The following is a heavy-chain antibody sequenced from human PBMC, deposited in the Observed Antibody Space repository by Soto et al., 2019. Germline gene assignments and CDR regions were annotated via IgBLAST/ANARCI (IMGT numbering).Heavy chain of an antibody. Sequence: EVHLLDSGGGLVQPGESLTLACAASGFIFSNYAMSWLRQAPGKGLEWVSAIRVGDGPTYYADSVKGRFTISRDSSRNTLYLQMNSLRAEDTAVYYCVRGISYDWDYWGQGTVVTVS. CDR3: VRGISYDWDY. CDR2: IRVGDGPT. V-gene: IGHV3-23*01. CDR1: GFIFSNYA. J-gene: IGHJ4*02. D-gene: IGHD1-1*01.